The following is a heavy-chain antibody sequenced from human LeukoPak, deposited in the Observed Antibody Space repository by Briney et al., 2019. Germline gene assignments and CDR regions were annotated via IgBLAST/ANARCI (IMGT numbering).Heavy chain of an antibody. J-gene: IGHJ4*02. CDR2: IHYSETT. CDR1: GGSISSSNYY. D-gene: IGHD3-10*01. V-gene: IGHV4-39*01. CDR3: ARQGSSLTMVRGVIN. Sequence: SETLSLTCTVSGGSISSSNYYWGWIRQPPGKGLEWIASIHYSETTYYNPSLKSRVTISVDTSKNQFSLKLSSVTAADTAVYYCARQGSSLTMVRGVINWGQGTLVTVSS.